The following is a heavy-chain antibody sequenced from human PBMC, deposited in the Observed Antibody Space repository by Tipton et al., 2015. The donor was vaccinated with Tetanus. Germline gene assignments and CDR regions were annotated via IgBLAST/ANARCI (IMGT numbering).Heavy chain of an antibody. CDR2: INLSGST. CDR3: ARGKAVDTTMISSLVY. V-gene: IGHV4-34*01. Sequence: TLSLTCAVYGGSFSDYYWSWIRQPPGEGLEWIGEINLSGSTNYNPSLKSRVTISLDTSTNQFSLSLNSMAAADTAVYYCARGKAVDTTMISSLVYWGQGALVTVSS. J-gene: IGHJ4*02. CDR1: GGSFSDYY. D-gene: IGHD5-18*01.